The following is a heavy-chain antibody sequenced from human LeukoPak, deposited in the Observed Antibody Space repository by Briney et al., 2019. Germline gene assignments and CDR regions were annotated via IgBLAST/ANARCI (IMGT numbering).Heavy chain of an antibody. J-gene: IGHJ4*02. Sequence: GASVKVSCKASGYTFTGYYMHWVRQAPGQGLEWMGWINPNSGGTNYAQKFQGRVTMTRDTSISTAYMELSRLRSDDTAVYYCARSITMVRGADFDYWGQGTLVTVSS. D-gene: IGHD3-10*01. CDR2: INPNSGGT. CDR3: ARSITMVRGADFDY. V-gene: IGHV1-2*02. CDR1: GYTFTGYY.